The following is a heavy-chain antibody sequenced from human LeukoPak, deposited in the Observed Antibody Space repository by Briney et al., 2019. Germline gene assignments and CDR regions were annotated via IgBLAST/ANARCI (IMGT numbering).Heavy chain of an antibody. D-gene: IGHD5-24*01. J-gene: IGHJ4*02. Sequence: ASVKVSCKASGYAFTSYYMHWVRQAPGQGLEWIGIIFTSGGGTIYAQKFQGRVTMTTDTSTSTVYMGLSSLTSEDTALYSCARELPNAYNFDYWGQGTLVTVSS. CDR3: ARELPNAYNFDY. CDR1: GYAFTSYY. CDR2: IFTSGGGT. V-gene: IGHV1-46*01.